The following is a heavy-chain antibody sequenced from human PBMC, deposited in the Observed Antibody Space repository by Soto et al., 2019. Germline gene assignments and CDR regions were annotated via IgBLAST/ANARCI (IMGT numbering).Heavy chain of an antibody. CDR1: GYTFTVYY. CDR2: INPKSGGT. V-gene: IGHV1-2*02. CDR3: ARDLAKGGGSAGFDD. J-gene: IGHJ4*02. D-gene: IGHD1-26*01. Sequence: ASVKVSCKASGYTFTVYYMHWVRQAPGQGLEWMVWINPKSGGTMYPQKFQGRVTMTWDTSISTAYMALTRLRSDDTAVYYCARDLAKGGGSAGFDDWGQGTLVTVSS.